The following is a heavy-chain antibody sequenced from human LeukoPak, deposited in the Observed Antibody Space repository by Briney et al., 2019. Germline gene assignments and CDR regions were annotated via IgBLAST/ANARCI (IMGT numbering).Heavy chain of an antibody. V-gene: IGHV1-3*01. CDR3: ARAQKGYSYGYVYFQH. CDR1: GYTFTSYA. D-gene: IGHD5-18*01. CDR2: INAGNGNT. Sequence: ASVKVSCKASGYTFTSYAMHWVRQAPGQRLEWMGWINAGNGNTKYSQKFQGRVTITRDTSASTAYMELSSLRSEDTAVYSCARAQKGYSYGYVYFQHWGQGTLVTVSS. J-gene: IGHJ1*01.